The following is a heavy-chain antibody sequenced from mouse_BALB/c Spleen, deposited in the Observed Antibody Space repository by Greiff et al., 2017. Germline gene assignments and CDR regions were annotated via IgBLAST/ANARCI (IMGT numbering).Heavy chain of an antibody. J-gene: IGHJ4*01. V-gene: IGHV5-6-5*01. CDR2: ISSGGST. CDR1: GFTFSSYA. D-gene: IGHD1-2*01. Sequence: EVQGVESGGGLVKPGGSLKLSCAASGFTFSSYAMSWVRQTPEKRLEWVASISSGGSTYYPDSVKGRFTISRDNARNILYLQMSSLRSEDTAMYYCARGRDYYGPYAMDYWGQGTSVTVSS. CDR3: ARGRDYYGPYAMDY.